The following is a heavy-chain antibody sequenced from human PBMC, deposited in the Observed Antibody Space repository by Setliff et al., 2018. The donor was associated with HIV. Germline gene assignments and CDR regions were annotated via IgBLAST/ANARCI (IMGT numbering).Heavy chain of an antibody. V-gene: IGHV4-61*09. CDR1: GGSISSGTYY. CDR3: ARGPGDLRFLEWLPPFDY. Sequence: SETLSLTCTVSGGSISSGTYYWSWIRQLAGKGLEWIGHMYTSGSTNYNPSLKSRVTISVDTSKNQFSLKLRSVTAADTAVYYCARGPGDLRFLEWLPPFDYWGQGTLVTVSS. D-gene: IGHD3-3*01. J-gene: IGHJ4*02. CDR2: MYTSGST.